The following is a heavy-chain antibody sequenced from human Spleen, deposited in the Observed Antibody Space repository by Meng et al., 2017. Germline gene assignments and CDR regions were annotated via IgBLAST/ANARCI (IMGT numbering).Heavy chain of an antibody. CDR3: AKDIKGTSHKYGMDV. CDR2: LSGGGFTT. J-gene: IGHJ6*02. CDR1: GFTFSSYS. Sequence: GESLKISCAASGFTFSSYSMNWVRQAPGKGLEWVSALSGGGFTTYYADSVKGRFAISRHNSKNTLYLQMNSLRAEDTALYYCAKDIKGTSHKYGMDVWGQGTTVTVSS. V-gene: IGHV3-23*01.